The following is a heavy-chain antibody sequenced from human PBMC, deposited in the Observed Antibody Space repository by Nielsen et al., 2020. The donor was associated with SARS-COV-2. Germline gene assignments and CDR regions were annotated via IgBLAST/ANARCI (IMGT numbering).Heavy chain of an antibody. CDR2: ISSNGGST. CDR1: GFTFSSYA. Sequence: GESLKISCSASGFTFSSYAMHWVRQAPGKGLEYVSAISSNGGSTYYADSVKGRFTISRDNSKSTPYLQVSNLRAEDTAVYYCATFPSRTVFHDWGQGTLVTVSS. J-gene: IGHJ4*02. V-gene: IGHV3-64*04. D-gene: IGHD3/OR15-3a*01. CDR3: ATFPSRTVFHD.